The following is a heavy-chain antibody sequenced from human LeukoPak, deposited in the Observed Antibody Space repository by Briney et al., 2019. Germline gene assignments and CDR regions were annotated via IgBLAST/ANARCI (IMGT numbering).Heavy chain of an antibody. J-gene: IGHJ4*02. D-gene: IGHD3-22*01. CDR1: GFTFSSYW. CDR3: AKGDSGGSFFDY. V-gene: IGHV3-23*01. Sequence: AGGSLRLSCAASGFTFSSYWMSWVRQAPGKGLEWVSTISGSGGGTYYADSVKGRFTISRDNSKNTLYLQMNSLRAEDTAVYYCAKGDSGGSFFDYWGQGTLVTVSS. CDR2: ISGSGGGT.